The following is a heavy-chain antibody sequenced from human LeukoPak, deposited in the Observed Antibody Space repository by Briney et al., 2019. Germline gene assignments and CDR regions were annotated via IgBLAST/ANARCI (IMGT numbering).Heavy chain of an antibody. J-gene: IGHJ6*04. Sequence: SETLSLTCAVYGGSFSGYYWSWIRQPPGKGLEWIGEINHSGSTNYNPSPKSRVTISVDMSKNQFSLKLSSVTAADTAVYYCARRLAVASPGYYGLDVWGKGTTVTVSS. D-gene: IGHD6-19*01. CDR3: ARRLAVASPGYYGLDV. CDR2: INHSGST. V-gene: IGHV4-34*01. CDR1: GGSFSGYY.